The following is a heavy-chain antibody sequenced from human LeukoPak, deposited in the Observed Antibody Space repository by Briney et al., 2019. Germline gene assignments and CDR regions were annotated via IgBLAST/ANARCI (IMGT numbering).Heavy chain of an antibody. D-gene: IGHD5-24*01. V-gene: IGHV4-39*01. CDR3: ARQRDGYDDY. CDR1: GGSLSSSSYY. CDR2: IYYSVST. Sequence: PSETLSLTCTVSGGSLSSSSYYWGWIRQPPGKGLEWIGSIYYSVSTYYNPSLKSRVTISVDTSKNQFSLKLSSVTAADTAVYYCARQRDGYDDYWGQGTLVTVSS. J-gene: IGHJ4*02.